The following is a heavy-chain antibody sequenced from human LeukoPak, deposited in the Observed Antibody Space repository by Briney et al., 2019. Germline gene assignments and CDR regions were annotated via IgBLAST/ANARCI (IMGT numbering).Heavy chain of an antibody. CDR3: VKDRGIAAALYYFDY. V-gene: IGHV3-64D*09. CDR2: ISSNGGST. J-gene: IGHJ4*02. Sequence: PGGSLRLSCSASGFTFSSYAMHWVRQAPGKGLEYVSAISSNGGSTYYADSVKGRFTISRDNSKYTLYLQMSSLRAEDTAVYYCVKDRGIAAALYYFDYWGQGTLVTVSS. D-gene: IGHD6-13*01. CDR1: GFTFSSYA.